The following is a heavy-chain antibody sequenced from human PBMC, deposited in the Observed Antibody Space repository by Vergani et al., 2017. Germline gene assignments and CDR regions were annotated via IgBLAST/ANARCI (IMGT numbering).Heavy chain of an antibody. V-gene: IGHV4-31*03. D-gene: IGHD1-1*01. Sequence: QVQLQESGPGLVKPSQTLSLTCTVSGGSISSGGYYWSWIRQHPGKGLEWIGYIYYSGSTYYNPSLKSRVTISVDTSKNQFSLKLSSVTAADTAVYYCARDRGDWNGRRGAFDIWGQGTMVTVSS. CDR2: IYYSGST. J-gene: IGHJ3*02. CDR1: GGSISSGGYY. CDR3: ARDRGDWNGRRGAFDI.